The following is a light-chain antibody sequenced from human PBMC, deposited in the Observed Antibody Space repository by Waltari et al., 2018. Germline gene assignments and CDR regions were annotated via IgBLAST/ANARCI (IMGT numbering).Light chain of an antibody. V-gene: IGKV3-11*01. Sequence: IVLTQSPATLSLSPGERATLSCRTSQTVGTYLIWYQQKPGQAPRVLIYDASNRATGIPARFSGSGSGTDFTLTISSLEPEDFAVYYCQQRINWPLTFGQGTKVEI. CDR3: QQRINWPLT. CDR1: QTVGTY. J-gene: IGKJ1*01. CDR2: DAS.